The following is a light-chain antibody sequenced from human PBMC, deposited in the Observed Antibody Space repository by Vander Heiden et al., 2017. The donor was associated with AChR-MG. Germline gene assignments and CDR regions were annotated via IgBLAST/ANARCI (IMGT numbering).Light chain of an antibody. CDR1: SSNIGAGYD. J-gene: IGLJ2*01. V-gene: IGLV1-40*01. Sequence: QSVLTQPPSVSGAPGQRVTIPCTGSSSNIGAGYDVHWYQQLPVTAPKLLIYGNSNRPSGVPDRFSGSKSGTSASLAITGLQAEDEADYYCQSYDSSLSGPYVVFGGGTKLTVL. CDR2: GNS. CDR3: QSYDSSLSGPYVV.